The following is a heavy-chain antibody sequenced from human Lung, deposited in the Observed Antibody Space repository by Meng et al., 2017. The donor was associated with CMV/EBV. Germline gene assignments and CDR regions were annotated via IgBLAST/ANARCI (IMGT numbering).Heavy chain of an antibody. CDR2: IHSSGST. Sequence: QGQVQGPAPGLVKPSQTPSLTCTVSGCSISSGGYHWSWIRQHPGKGLEWIGYIHSSGSTYYNPSLRSRLTISVDTSKNQFSLKLSSVTAADTAVYYCARASYGSGSPLGESWFDPWGQGTLVTVSS. D-gene: IGHD3-10*01. CDR1: GCSISSGGYH. V-gene: IGHV4-31*03. CDR3: ARASYGSGSPLGESWFDP. J-gene: IGHJ5*02.